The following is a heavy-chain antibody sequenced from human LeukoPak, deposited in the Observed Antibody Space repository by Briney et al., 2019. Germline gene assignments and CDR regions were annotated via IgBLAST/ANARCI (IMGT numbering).Heavy chain of an antibody. CDR3: ARDSGITIFGVANYGMDV. V-gene: IGHV4-4*07. CDR2: IYTSGGT. Sequence: TSETLSLTCTVSGGSISSYYWSWIRQPAGKGLEWIGRIYTSGGTNYNPSLKSRVTMSVDTSKNQFSLKLSSVTAADTAVYYCARDSGITIFGVANYGMDVWGQGTTVTVSS. CDR1: GGSISSYY. J-gene: IGHJ6*02. D-gene: IGHD3-3*01.